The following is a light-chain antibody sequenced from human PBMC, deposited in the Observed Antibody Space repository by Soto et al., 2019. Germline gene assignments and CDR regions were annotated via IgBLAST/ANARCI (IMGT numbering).Light chain of an antibody. J-gene: IGKJ1*01. CDR1: QSVSSNH. CDR2: GGS. V-gene: IGKV3-20*01. Sequence: IVLTQSPGTLSLSPGERATLSCRASQSVSSNHLAWYQQKPGQAPRLLIYGGSSRATGIPVRFSGSGSETDFTLTITRLEPEDFAVYYCQQYNNWPRTFGQGTKVDIK. CDR3: QQYNNWPRT.